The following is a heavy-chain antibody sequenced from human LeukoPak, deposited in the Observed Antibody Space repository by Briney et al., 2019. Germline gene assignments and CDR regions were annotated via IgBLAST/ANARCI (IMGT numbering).Heavy chain of an antibody. CDR2: ISSSSSYI. CDR3: ARDHDYGDYGVADAFDI. V-gene: IGHV3-21*01. Sequence: GGSLRLSCAASGFTFSSYSMNWVRQAPGKGLEWVSSISSSSSYIYYADSVKGRFTISRDNAKNSLYLQMNSLRAEDTAVYYCARDHDYGDYGVADAFDIWGQGTMVTVSS. J-gene: IGHJ3*02. CDR1: GFTFSSYS. D-gene: IGHD4-17*01.